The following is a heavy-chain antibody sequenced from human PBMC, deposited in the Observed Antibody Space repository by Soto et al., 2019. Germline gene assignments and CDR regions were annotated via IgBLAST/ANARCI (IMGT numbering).Heavy chain of an antibody. J-gene: IGHJ5*02. D-gene: IGHD3-3*01. V-gene: IGHV1-8*01. CDR3: ASALEWSRSLDP. CDR1: GYTFTSYD. CDR2: MNPNRGNT. Sequence: QVQLVQSGAEVKKPGASVKVSCKASGYTFTSYDINLVRQATGQGLEWMGWMNPNRGNTGYAQKFQGRVTMTRTTSISTAYMELRSLRSESTAVSYCASALEWSRSLDPWCQGPLVTVSS.